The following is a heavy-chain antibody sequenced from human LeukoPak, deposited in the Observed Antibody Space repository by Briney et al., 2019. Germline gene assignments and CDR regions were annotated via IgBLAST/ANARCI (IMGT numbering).Heavy chain of an antibody. CDR2: IWYDGTKE. CDR1: GFTLSSHG. V-gene: IGHV3-33*01. J-gene: IGHJ4*02. CDR3: ARDLSFGSLDF. Sequence: EGSLRLSCAASGFTLSSHGMHWVRQAPGKGLEWVALIWYDGTKENYADSVKGRFTISRDLSKNTLNLQMNSLRAEDTAVYYCARDLSFGSLDFRGQGTLVTVSS. D-gene: IGHD1-26*01.